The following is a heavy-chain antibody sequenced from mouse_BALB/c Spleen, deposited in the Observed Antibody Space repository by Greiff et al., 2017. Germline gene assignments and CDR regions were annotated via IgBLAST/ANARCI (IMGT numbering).Heavy chain of an antibody. CDR3: ARGAVVAPFDY. V-gene: IGHV1-9*01. Sequence: VQLQQSGAELMKPGASVKISCKATGYTFSSYWIAWVKQRPGHGLEWIGEILPGSGSTNYNEKFKGKATFTADTTSNTAYMQLSSLTSEDSAVYYCARGAVVAPFDYWGQGTTLTVSS. CDR2: ILPGSGST. CDR1: GYTFSSYW. J-gene: IGHJ2*01. D-gene: IGHD1-1*01.